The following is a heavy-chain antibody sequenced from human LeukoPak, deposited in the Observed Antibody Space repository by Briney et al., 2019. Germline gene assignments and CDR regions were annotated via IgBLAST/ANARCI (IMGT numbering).Heavy chain of an antibody. CDR1: GGSFSSYY. J-gene: IGHJ3*02. D-gene: IGHD3-16*01. CDR3: ARDLANTSGFDI. Sequence: SETLSLTCAVYGGSFSSYYWSWIRQPAGKGLEWIGRIYTSGSTNYNPSLKSRVTMSVDTSKNQFSLKLSSVTAADTAVYYCARDLANTSGFDIWGQGTMVTVSS. CDR2: IYTSGST. V-gene: IGHV4-4*07.